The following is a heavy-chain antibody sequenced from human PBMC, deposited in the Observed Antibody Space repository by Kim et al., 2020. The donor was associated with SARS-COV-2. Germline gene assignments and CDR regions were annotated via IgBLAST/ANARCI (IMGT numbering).Heavy chain of an antibody. CDR2: IRSKAYGGTT. J-gene: IGHJ4*02. CDR1: GFTFGDYA. Sequence: GGSLILSCTASGFTFGDYAMSWFRQAPGKGLEWVGFIRSKAYGGTTEYAASVKGRFTISRDDSKSIAYLQMNSLKTEDTAVYYCTRVLGQFTVTTLFDYWGQGTLVTVSS. V-gene: IGHV3-49*03. D-gene: IGHD4-17*01. CDR3: TRVLGQFTVTTLFDY.